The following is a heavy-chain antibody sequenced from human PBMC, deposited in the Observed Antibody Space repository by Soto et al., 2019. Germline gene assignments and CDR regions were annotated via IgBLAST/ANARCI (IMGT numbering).Heavy chain of an antibody. Sequence: RASVKVSCKVSGYTLTELSMHWVRQAPGKGLEWMGGFDPEDGETIYAQKFQGRVTMTEDTSTDTAYMELSSLKSEDTAVYYCATVLPRPPRIFDYRGPGTLVTVSS. D-gene: IGHD3-3*01. J-gene: IGHJ4*02. CDR1: GYTLTELS. CDR2: FDPEDGET. CDR3: ATVLPRPPRIFDY. V-gene: IGHV1-24*01.